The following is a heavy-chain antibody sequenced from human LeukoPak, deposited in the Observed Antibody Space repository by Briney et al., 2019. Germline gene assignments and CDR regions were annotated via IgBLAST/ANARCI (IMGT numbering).Heavy chain of an antibody. J-gene: IGHJ6*03. D-gene: IGHD3-10*01. CDR2: ISSSSSYI. CDR3: ARTWGFVYYYYMDV. V-gene: IGHV3-21*01. Sequence: GGSLRLSCAASGFTFSNYWMHWVRQAPGKGLEWVSSISSSSSYIYYADSVKGRFTISRDNAKNSLYLQMNSLRAEDTAVYYCARTWGFVYYYYMDVWGKGTTVTVSS. CDR1: GFTFSNYW.